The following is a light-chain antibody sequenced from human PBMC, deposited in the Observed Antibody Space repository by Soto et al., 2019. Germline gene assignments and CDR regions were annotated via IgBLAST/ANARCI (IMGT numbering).Light chain of an antibody. CDR3: SLYASTNPFM. CDR2: EAT. V-gene: IGLV2-23*02. J-gene: IGLJ3*02. CDR1: SSDIGRYNL. Sequence: QSALTQPASVSGSPGQSITISCTGTSSDIGRYNLVSWYQQHPGKPPKLMIYEATKRPSGVSNRFSGSKSGNMASLTISGLQAEDEADYYCSLYASTNPFMFGGGTKLTVL.